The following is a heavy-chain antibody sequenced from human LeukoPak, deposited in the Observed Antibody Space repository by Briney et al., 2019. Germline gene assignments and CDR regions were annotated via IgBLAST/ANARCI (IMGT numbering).Heavy chain of an antibody. J-gene: IGHJ5*02. V-gene: IGHV3-30*04. CDR3: ARKLGYCSGGSCYTRYNWFDP. D-gene: IGHD2-15*01. CDR2: ISYDGSNK. CDR1: GFTFSSYA. Sequence: GGSLRLSCEASGFTFSSYAMHWVRQAPGKGLEWVAVISYDGSNKYYADSVKGRFTISRDNSKNTLYLQMNSLRAEDTAVYYCARKLGYCSGGSCYTRYNWFDPWGQGTLVTVSS.